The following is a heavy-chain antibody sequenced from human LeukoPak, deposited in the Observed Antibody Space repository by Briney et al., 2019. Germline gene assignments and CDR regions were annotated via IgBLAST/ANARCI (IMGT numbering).Heavy chain of an antibody. V-gene: IGHV3-11*06. CDR1: VFTFSDYY. CDR2: ISSSSSYT. D-gene: IGHD4-17*01. Sequence: GGSLRLSCAASVFTFSDYYMSWIRQAPGKGLEWVSYISSSSSYTNYADCVKGRFTISRDRAKNSLYLQLSSLIAEDTAVYYCARDQDYGLDYWGQRTLVTVSS. CDR3: ARDQDYGLDY. J-gene: IGHJ4*02.